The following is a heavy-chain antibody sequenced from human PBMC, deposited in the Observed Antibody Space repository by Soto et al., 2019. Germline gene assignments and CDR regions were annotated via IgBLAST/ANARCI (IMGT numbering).Heavy chain of an antibody. J-gene: IGHJ3*02. Sequence: EVQLVESGGGLVQPGGSLRLSCAASGFTFSDHYMDWVRQAPGKGLEWVGRTRNKANSYTTEYAASVKGRFTISRDDSRNSLYLQMNSLKTEDTAVYYCVRLSEYAFDIWGQGTMVTVSS. CDR2: TRNKANSYTT. V-gene: IGHV3-72*01. CDR1: GFTFSDHY. CDR3: VRLSEYAFDI.